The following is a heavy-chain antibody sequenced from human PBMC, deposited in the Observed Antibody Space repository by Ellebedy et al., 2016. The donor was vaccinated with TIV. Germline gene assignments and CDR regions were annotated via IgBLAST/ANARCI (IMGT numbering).Heavy chain of an antibody. J-gene: IGHJ4*02. CDR3: ARKTDTGTSGDY. Sequence: GESLKISCAASGFTFSNAWMNWVRQAPGKGLEWVANIKQDGSEKYYVDSVKGRFTISRDNAKNSLYLQVNSLRAEDTAVYYCARKTDTGTSGDYWGQGTLVTVSS. V-gene: IGHV3-7*03. D-gene: IGHD1-1*01. CDR2: IKQDGSEK. CDR1: GFTFSNAW.